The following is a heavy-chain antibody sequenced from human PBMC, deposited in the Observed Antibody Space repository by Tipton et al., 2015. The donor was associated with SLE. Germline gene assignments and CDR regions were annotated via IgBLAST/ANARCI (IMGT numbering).Heavy chain of an antibody. V-gene: IGHV5-51*03. Sequence: QSGAEVKKPGESLKISCKGSGYSFTSYWIGWVRQMPGKGLEWMGIIYPGDSDTRYSPSFQGQATISADKSISTAYLQWSSLKASDTAMYYCARRGYCSSTSCGACFQHWGQGALVAVSS. J-gene: IGHJ1*01. CDR2: IYPGDSDT. D-gene: IGHD2-2*01. CDR1: GYSFTSYW. CDR3: ARRGYCSSTSCGACFQH.